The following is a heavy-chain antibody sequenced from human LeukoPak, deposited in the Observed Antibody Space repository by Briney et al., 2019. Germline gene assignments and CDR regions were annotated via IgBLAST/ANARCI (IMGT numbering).Heavy chain of an antibody. Sequence: GGSLRLSCAASEFTFSSYSMNWVRQAPGKGLEWVSAISGSGGSTYYADSVKGRFTISRDNSKNTLYLQMNSLRAEDTAVYYCAKGRKYGWQETFDYWGQGTLVTVSS. CDR3: AKGRKYGWQETFDY. V-gene: IGHV3-23*01. CDR1: EFTFSSYS. D-gene: IGHD6-19*01. J-gene: IGHJ4*02. CDR2: ISGSGGST.